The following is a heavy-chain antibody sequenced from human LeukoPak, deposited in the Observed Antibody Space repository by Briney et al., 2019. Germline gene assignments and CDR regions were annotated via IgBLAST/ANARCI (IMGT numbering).Heavy chain of an antibody. CDR2: IFYTGST. V-gene: IGHV4-59*01. CDR3: ARGGSGISNAFDI. D-gene: IGHD3-10*01. CDR1: GGSISTYY. Sequence: SETLSLTCTVSGGSISTYYWSWIRQPPGKGLEWLGYIFYTGSTNYNPSLKSRVTMSIDTSKNQFSLKLSSVTAADTAVYYCARGGSGISNAFDIWGQGTMVTVSS. J-gene: IGHJ3*02.